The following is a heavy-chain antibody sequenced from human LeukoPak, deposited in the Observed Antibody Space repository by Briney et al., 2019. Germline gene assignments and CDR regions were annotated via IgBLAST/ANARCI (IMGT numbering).Heavy chain of an antibody. CDR3: ARHYDILTGAPSYYYGMDV. J-gene: IGHJ6*02. CDR2: IKQDGSEK. Sequence: GGSLRLSCAASGFTFSSYWMSWVRQAPGKGLEGVANIKQDGSEKYYVDSVKGRFTISRDNAKNSLYLQMNSLRAEDTAVYYCARHYDILTGAPSYYYGMDVWGQGTTVTVSS. V-gene: IGHV3-7*01. CDR1: GFTFSSYW. D-gene: IGHD3-9*01.